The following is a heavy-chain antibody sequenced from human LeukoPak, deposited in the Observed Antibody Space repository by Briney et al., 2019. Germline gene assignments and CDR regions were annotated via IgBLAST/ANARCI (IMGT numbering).Heavy chain of an antibody. CDR2: IDTNTGNP. V-gene: IGHV7-4-1*02. D-gene: IGHD6-13*01. Sequence: GASVKVSCKASGYTFTSYAMNWVRQAPGQGLEWMGWIDTNTGNPTYAQGFTGRFVFSLDTSVSTAYLQISSLKAEDTAVYYCARDPYSSSWYAVYNWFDPWGQGTLVTVSS. CDR1: GYTFTSYA. CDR3: ARDPYSSSWYAVYNWFDP. J-gene: IGHJ5*02.